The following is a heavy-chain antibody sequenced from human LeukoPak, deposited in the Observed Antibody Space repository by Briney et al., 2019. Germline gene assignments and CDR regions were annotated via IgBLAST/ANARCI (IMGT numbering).Heavy chain of an antibody. CDR1: GGSISSYY. Sequence: SETLSLTCTVSGGSISSYYWSWIRQPPGKGLEWIGYIYYSGSTNYNPSLKSRVTISVDTSKNQFSLKLSSVTAADTAVYYCAREGTERVAMAGTPDAFDIWGQGTMVTVSS. D-gene: IGHD6-19*01. V-gene: IGHV4-59*01. CDR2: IYYSGST. J-gene: IGHJ3*02. CDR3: AREGTERVAMAGTPDAFDI.